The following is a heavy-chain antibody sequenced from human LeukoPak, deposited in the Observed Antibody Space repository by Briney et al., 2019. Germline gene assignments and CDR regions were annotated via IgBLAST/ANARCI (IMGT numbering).Heavy chain of an antibody. V-gene: IGHV6-1*01. CDR3: TRGGGAQDY. CDR2: TYYRSKWYN. CDR1: GDSVSSNSAG. D-gene: IGHD1-26*01. J-gene: IGHJ4*02. Sequence: SQTLSLTCAISGDSVSSNSAGWNWIRQSPSRGLEWLGRTYYRSKWYNDYAVSVKNRIIINPDTSKNQFSLQPNSVTPEDTAVYYCTRGGGAQDYWGQGTLVTVSS.